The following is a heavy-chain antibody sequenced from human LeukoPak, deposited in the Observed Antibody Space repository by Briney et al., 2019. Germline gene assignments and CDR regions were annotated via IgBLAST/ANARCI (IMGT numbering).Heavy chain of an antibody. CDR2: TSGSGANT. J-gene: IGHJ4*02. Sequence: GGSLRLSCVASGFTFSSYAMSWVRQAPGKGLEWVPATSGSGANTYYADSVKGRFTISRANSKNTLYLQMNSLRAEDTAVYYCAKSSGFPGIAVAGDLDYWGQGTLVTVSS. CDR3: AKSSGFPGIAVAGDLDY. D-gene: IGHD6-19*01. CDR1: GFTFSSYA. V-gene: IGHV3-23*01.